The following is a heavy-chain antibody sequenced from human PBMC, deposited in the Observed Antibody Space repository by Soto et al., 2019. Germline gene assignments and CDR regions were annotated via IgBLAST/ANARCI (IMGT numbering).Heavy chain of an antibody. CDR3: ARGYSNIVVLVAAKGDAFDI. J-gene: IGHJ3*02. CDR1: GFTFSSYW. D-gene: IGHD2-15*01. CDR2: IKQDGSEK. Sequence: GGSLRLSCAASGFTFSSYWMSWVRQAPGEGLEWVANIKQDGSEKYYVDSVKGRVTISRDNAKNSLSLQMNSLSAEDTAVYYCARGYSNIVVLVAAKGDAFDIWGQGTMVTVSS. V-gene: IGHV3-7*01.